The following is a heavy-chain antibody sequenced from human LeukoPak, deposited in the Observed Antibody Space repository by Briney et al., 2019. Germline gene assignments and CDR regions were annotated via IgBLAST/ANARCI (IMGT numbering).Heavy chain of an antibody. V-gene: IGHV3-74*01. J-gene: IGHJ4*02. D-gene: IGHD1-26*01. CDR2: INSDGSST. CDR1: GFTFSSYW. Sequence: GGSLRLSCAASGFTFSSYWMHWVRQAPGKGLVWVSHINSDGSSTNYADSVKGRFTISRDNSKNTLYLQMNSLRAEDTAVYYCATSGSYYRFEYWGQGTLVTVSS. CDR3: ATSGSYYRFEY.